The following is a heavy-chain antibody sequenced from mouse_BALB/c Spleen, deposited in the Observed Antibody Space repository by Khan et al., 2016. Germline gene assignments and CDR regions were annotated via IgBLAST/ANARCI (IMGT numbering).Heavy chain of an antibody. CDR3: TRGGEYFDV. J-gene: IGHJ1*01. Sequence: EVQLQESGGDLVKPGGSLKLSCAASGITFSSYTLSWVRQTPEKRLEWVATITRGGHYTYYPDSVKGRFTISRDNAKDTLSLQMSSLKSEDTAMYFCTRGGEYFDVWGAGTTVTVSS. CDR2: ITRGGHYT. V-gene: IGHV5-6-4*01. CDR1: GITFSSYT.